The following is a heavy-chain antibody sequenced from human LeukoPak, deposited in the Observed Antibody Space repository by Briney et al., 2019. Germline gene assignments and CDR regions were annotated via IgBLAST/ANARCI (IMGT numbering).Heavy chain of an antibody. CDR2: INPENGGT. CDR3: ARVHPKLKLTGDV. D-gene: IGHD7-27*01. J-gene: IGHJ4*02. V-gene: IGHV1-2*06. Sequence: ASVKVSCKASGYIFTGQYIHWVRQAPGQGLEWMGRINPENGGTDYAKKFKGRVAMTRDTSISTAYMELSRLRSDDTAVYYCARVHPKLKLTGDVWGQGTLVTVSS. CDR1: GYIFTGQY.